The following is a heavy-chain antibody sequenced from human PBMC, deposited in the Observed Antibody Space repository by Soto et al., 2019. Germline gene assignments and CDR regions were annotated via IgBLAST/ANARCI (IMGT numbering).Heavy chain of an antibody. CDR3: ARAEYSSSWSPYYYYYGMDV. CDR1: GFTFDSYP. Sequence: GGSMRLSCAVSGFTFDSYPMHWVRQAPGKGLEWVAVVSYDGTKEYYADSVKGRFTISRDNSKSTLSLQMNSLRADDTAVYYCARAEYSSSWSPYYYYYGMDVWGQGTTVTVSS. J-gene: IGHJ6*02. D-gene: IGHD6-13*01. V-gene: IGHV3-30*14. CDR2: VSYDGTKE.